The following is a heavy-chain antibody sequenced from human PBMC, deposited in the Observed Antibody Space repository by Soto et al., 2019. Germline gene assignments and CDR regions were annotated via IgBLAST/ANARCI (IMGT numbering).Heavy chain of an antibody. CDR1: GYTFTSYD. V-gene: IGHV1-8*01. CDR2: MNPNSGNT. CDR3: ARGRTPHYYYGMDV. Sequence: QVQLVQSGAEVKKPGASVKVSCKASGYTFTSYDINWVRQATGQGLEWMGWMNPNSGNTGYAQKFQGRVTMTRNTSISTAYMELISLRSEDTAVYYCARGRTPHYYYGMDVWGQGTTVTVSS. J-gene: IGHJ6*02.